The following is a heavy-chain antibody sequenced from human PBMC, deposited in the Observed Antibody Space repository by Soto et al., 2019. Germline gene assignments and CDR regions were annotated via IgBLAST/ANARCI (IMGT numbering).Heavy chain of an antibody. CDR1: GFTFSKSA. V-gene: IGHV3-23*01. Sequence: DVQLLESGGGLVQPGGSLRLSCAASGFTFSKSAMNWVRQAPGKGLEWVAAISASGGRTYYADSVQGRFTISRDNARSTVTLQMNSLRLEETALYYCAKDHPDSGDLGPFASWGQGDLVTVSS. CDR2: ISASGGRT. CDR3: AKDHPDSGDLGPFAS. J-gene: IGHJ4*02. D-gene: IGHD1-26*01.